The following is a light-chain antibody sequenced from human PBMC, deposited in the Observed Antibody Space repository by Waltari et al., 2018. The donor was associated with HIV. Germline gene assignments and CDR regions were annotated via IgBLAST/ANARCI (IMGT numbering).Light chain of an antibody. V-gene: IGKV1-5*03. Sequence: DIQMTQSPSSLSASVGDSATITCRASQSISSWLAWYQQKPGKAPKLLIYKASSLESGVPSRFSGSGSGTEFTLTISSLQPDDFATYYCQQYTSYCSFGQGTKLEIK. CDR3: QQYTSYCS. CDR1: QSISSW. CDR2: KAS. J-gene: IGKJ2*03.